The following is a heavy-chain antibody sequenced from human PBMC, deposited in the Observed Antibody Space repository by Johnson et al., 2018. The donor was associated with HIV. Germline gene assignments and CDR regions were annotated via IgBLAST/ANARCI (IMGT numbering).Heavy chain of an antibody. D-gene: IGHD5-18*01. CDR1: GFTFSSYW. CDR3: AKDSQGLRAFDI. Sequence: VQLVESGGGLVQPGGTLRLSCAASGFTFSSYWMSWVRQAPGKGLEWVSAISGSGGSTYYADSVKGRFTISRDNSKNTLYLQMNSLRAEDTAVYYCAKDSQGLRAFDIWGQGTMVTVSS. J-gene: IGHJ3*02. CDR2: ISGSGGST. V-gene: IGHV3-23*04.